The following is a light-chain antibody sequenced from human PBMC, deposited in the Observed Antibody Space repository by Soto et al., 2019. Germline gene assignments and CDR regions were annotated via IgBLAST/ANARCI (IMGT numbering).Light chain of an antibody. CDR3: ATWDDSLNGYV. J-gene: IGLJ1*01. CDR1: GSNIGSNT. V-gene: IGLV1-44*01. Sequence: QSVLTQPPSASGTPGQRITISCSGSGSNIGSNTVTWYQQLPRTAPKFLIYTNNQRPSGVPDRFSGSKSGTSASLAISGLQSGDEADYYCATWDDSLNGYVFGAGTKVTV. CDR2: TNN.